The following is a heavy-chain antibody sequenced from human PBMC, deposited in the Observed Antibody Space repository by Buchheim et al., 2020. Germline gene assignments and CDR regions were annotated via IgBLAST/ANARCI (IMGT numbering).Heavy chain of an antibody. V-gene: IGHV4-30-2*01. CDR2: IYHSGST. J-gene: IGHJ3*02. Sequence: QLQLQESGSGLVKPSQTLSLTCAVSGGSISSGGYSWSWIRQPPGKGLEWIGYIYHSGSTYYNPSLKSRATISVDRSRNQFSLKLSSVTAADTAVYYCARVGYYDSSGYYYDAFDIWGQGT. CDR1: GGSISSGGYS. CDR3: ARVGYYDSSGYYYDAFDI. D-gene: IGHD3-22*01.